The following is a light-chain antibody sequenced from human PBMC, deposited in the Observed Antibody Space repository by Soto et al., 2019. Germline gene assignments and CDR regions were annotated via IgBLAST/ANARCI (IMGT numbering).Light chain of an antibody. J-gene: IGKJ4*01. Sequence: EMVVTQSPATLSVSPGERATLSCRASQDVSSNLAWYQQKPGQAPRRLISGASNRAAGIPDRFSGSGSGTDFTLTISRLEPEDFAVYYCQQYDNSFTFGGGTKVDIK. V-gene: IGKV3D-15*01. CDR2: GAS. CDR1: QDVSSN. CDR3: QQYDNSFT.